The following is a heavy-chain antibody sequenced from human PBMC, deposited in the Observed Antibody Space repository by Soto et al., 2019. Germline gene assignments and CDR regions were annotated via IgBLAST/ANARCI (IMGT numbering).Heavy chain of an antibody. D-gene: IGHD3-10*01. CDR2: ISYDGSNK. CDR1: GFTFSSYA. CDR3: VRPWFGESQGYYYYGMDV. V-gene: IGHV3-30*04. J-gene: IGHJ6*02. Sequence: ESGGGVVQPGRSLRLSCAASGFTFSSYAMHWVRQAPGKGLEWVAVISYDGSNKYYADSVKGRFTISRDNSKNTLYLQMNSLRAEDTAVYYCVRPWFGESQGYYYYGMDVWGQGTTVTVSS.